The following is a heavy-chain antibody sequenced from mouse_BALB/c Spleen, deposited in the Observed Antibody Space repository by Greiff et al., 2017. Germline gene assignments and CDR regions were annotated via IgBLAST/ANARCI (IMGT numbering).Heavy chain of an antibody. CDR1: GYTFTSYY. J-gene: IGHJ3*01. Sequence: QVQLQQSGPELVKPGASVRISCKASGYTFTSYYIHWVKQRPGQGLEWIGWIYPGNVNTKYNEKFKGKATLTADKSSSTAYMQLSSLTSEDSAVYFCARDVGTWFAYWGQGTLVTVSA. V-gene: IGHV1S56*01. D-gene: IGHD3-3*01. CDR2: IYPGNVNT. CDR3: ARDVGTWFAY.